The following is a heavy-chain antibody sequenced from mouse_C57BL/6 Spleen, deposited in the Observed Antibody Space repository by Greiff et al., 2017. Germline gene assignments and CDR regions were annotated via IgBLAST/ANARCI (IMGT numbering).Heavy chain of an antibody. V-gene: IGHV1-18*01. J-gene: IGHJ4*01. CDR3: AREGLRRRDYYAMDY. CDR1: GYTFTDYN. CDR2: INPNNGGT. D-gene: IGHD2-2*01. Sequence: EVQLQPSGPELVKPGASVKIPCKASGYTFTDYNMDWVKQSHGKSLEWIGDINPNNGGTIYNQKFKGKATLTVDKSSSTAYMELRSLTSEDTAVYYCAREGLRRRDYYAMDYWGQGTSVTVSS.